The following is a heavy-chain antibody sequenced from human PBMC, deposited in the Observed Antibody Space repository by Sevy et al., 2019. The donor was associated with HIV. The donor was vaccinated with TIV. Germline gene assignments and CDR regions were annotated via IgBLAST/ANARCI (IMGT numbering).Heavy chain of an antibody. CDR1: GYTFTRYG. D-gene: IGHD3-22*01. CDR2: TSAYNGNK. Sequence: ASVKVSCKASGYTFTRYGITWVRQAPGQGLEWMGWTSAYNGNKNYPQKVQGRVTMTTDISTSTAYMELRNLRSDDTAMYYCARDRNNYDSSGYPEGKDVWGQGTTVTVSS. V-gene: IGHV1-18*01. J-gene: IGHJ6*01. CDR3: ARDRNNYDSSGYPEGKDV.